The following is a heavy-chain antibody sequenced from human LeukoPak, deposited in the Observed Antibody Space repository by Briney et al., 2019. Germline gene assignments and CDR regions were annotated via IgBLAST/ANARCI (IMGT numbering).Heavy chain of an antibody. CDR3: ARGGYLSFDY. J-gene: IGHJ4*02. D-gene: IGHD5-12*01. V-gene: IGHV3-23*01. Sequence: GGSLRLSCVTSGFSFSTYDMSWVRQAPGKGLEWVSGITANTRGSITYYADSVKGRFTISRDSSKDTLYLQMNSLRAEDTAVYFCARGGYLSFDYWGQGTLSPSP. CDR2: ITANTRGSIT. CDR1: GFSFSTYD.